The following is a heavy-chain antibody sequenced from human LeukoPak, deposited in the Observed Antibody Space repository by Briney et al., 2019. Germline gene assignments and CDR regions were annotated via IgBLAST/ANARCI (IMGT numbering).Heavy chain of an antibody. V-gene: IGHV1-18*04. CDR1: GYTFTSYG. J-gene: IGHJ3*02. CDR2: ISAYNGNT. D-gene: IGHD3-10*01. CDR3: AREGRYYYGSGSYAGAFDI. Sequence: ASVKVSCKASGYTFTSYGISWVRQAPGRGLEWMGWISAYNGNTNYAQKLQGRVTMTTDTSTSTAYMELRSLRSDDTAVYYCAREGRYYYGSGSYAGAFDIWGQGAMVTVSS.